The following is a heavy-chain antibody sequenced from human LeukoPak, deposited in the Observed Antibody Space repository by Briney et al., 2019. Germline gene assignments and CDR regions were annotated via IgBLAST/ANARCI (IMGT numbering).Heavy chain of an antibody. CDR2: IKEDGRQK. CDR3: ARQTGSGLFILP. CDR1: GFTFSSYW. Sequence: GGSLRLSCAASGFTFSSYWMSWVRQAPGKGLEWVANIKEDGRQKYYVGSVKGRFTISRDNAKNSLYLQMNSLRAEDTAVYYCARQTGSGLFILPGGQGTLVTVSS. V-gene: IGHV3-7*01. D-gene: IGHD3/OR15-3a*01. J-gene: IGHJ4*02.